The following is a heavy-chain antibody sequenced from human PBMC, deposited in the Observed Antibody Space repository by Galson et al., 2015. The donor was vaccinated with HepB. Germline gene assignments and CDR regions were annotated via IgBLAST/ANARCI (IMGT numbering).Heavy chain of an antibody. V-gene: IGHV3-21*01. Sequence: SLRLSCAASKFTFSSYSMNWVRQAPGKGLEWVPSISSDSTYIYYADSVRGRFTISRDNAKNSLYLQMNSLRPEDTAVYYCARDWGIAVAATWWFDPWGQGTLVTVSS. CDR3: ARDWGIAVAATWWFDP. J-gene: IGHJ5*02. CDR1: KFTFSSYS. D-gene: IGHD6-19*01. CDR2: ISSDSTYI.